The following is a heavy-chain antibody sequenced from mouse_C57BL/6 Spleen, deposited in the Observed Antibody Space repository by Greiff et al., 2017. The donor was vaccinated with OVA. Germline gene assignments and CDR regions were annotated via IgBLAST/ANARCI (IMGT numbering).Heavy chain of an antibody. J-gene: IGHJ3*01. V-gene: IGHV2-2*01. CDR2: IWSGGST. CDR3: AIHYDYDGGWFGY. CDR1: GFSLTSYG. Sequence: VQLQQSGPGLVQPSQSLSITCTVSGFSLTSYGVHWVRQSPGTGLEWLGVIWSGGSTDYNAAFISRLSISKDNSKSQVFFKMNSLQADDTAIYYCAIHYDYDGGWFGYWGQGTLVTVSA. D-gene: IGHD2-4*01.